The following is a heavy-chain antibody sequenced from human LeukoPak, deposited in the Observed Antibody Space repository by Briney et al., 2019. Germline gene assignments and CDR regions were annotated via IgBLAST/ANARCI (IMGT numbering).Heavy chain of an antibody. CDR1: GVSISNDY. CDR2: IYYSGTT. Sequence: SETLSLTCTVSGVSISNDYWSWIRQPPGKGLEWIGYIYYSGTTNYNPSPTILVTMSVDTYKNQFSLKLSSVPAADTAVYYCARLRPVNWFDPWGQGTLVTVSS. V-gene: IGHV4-59*08. J-gene: IGHJ5*02. CDR3: ARLRPVNWFDP.